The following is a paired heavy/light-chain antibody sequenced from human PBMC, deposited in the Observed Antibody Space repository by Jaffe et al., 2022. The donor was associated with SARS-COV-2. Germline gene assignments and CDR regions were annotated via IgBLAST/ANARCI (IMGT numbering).Light chain of an antibody. CDR3: LQHNSYPYT. J-gene: IGKJ2*01. Sequence: DIQMTQSPSSLSASVGDRVTITCRASQGIRNDLGWFQQKPGKAPKRLIYAVSSLQSGVPSRFSGSGSGTEFTLTISSLQPEDFATYYCLQHNSYPYTFGQGTKLEIK. CDR1: QGIRND. V-gene: IGKV1-17*01. CDR2: AVS.
Heavy chain of an antibody. Sequence: QVQLQQWGAGLLKPSETVSLTCTVYGESVSGYYWSWVRQPPGKGLEWIGQIDHRGSTNYNPSLKSRVTMSIDTSKNQFSLKLRSVTAADTAVYYCARDHCRPYCYNYWGQGTLVTVSS. CDR2: IDHRGST. CDR3: ARDHCRPYCYNY. CDR1: GESVSGYY. J-gene: IGHJ4*02. V-gene: IGHV4-34*02. D-gene: IGHD2-15*01.